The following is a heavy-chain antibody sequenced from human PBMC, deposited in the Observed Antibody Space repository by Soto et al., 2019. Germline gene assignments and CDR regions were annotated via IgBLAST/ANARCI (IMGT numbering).Heavy chain of an antibody. Sequence: GGSLRLSCAASGFTFDDYAMHWVRQAPGKGLEWVSGISWNSGSIGYADSVKGRFTISRDNAKNSLYLQMNSLRAEDTALYYCAEEERGYSSGTAKPKTYDYWGQGNLVTVSS. CDR2: ISWNSGSI. V-gene: IGHV3-9*01. CDR1: GFTFDDYA. CDR3: AEEERGYSSGTAKPKTYDY. J-gene: IGHJ4*02. D-gene: IGHD6-19*01.